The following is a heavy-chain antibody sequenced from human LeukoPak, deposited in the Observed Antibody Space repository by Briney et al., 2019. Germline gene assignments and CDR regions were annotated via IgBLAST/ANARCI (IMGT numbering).Heavy chain of an antibody. V-gene: IGHV3-23*01. CDR1: GFTFSSYG. D-gene: IGHD3-22*01. CDR2: ISGSGGST. Sequence: GGSLRLSCAASGFTFSSYGMSWVRQAPGKGLEWVSAISGSGGSTYYADSVKGRFTISRDNFKNTLYLQMNSLRAEDTAVYYCASSEDYDSSGYFFDYWGQGTLVTVSS. CDR3: ASSEDYDSSGYFFDY. J-gene: IGHJ4*02.